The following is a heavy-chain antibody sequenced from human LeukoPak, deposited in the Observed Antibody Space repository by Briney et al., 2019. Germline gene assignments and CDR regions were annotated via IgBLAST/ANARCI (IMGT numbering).Heavy chain of an antibody. CDR2: ISGSGRTM. J-gene: IGHJ4*02. V-gene: IGHV3-48*03. CDR1: GFTFSSYE. D-gene: IGHD5-12*01. CDR3: ARGGLYGYDVFDY. Sequence: GGSLRLSCIASGFTFSSYEMNWVRQAPGKGLEWVSYISGSGRTMSYADSVKGRFTISRDNAKNSLYLQMNSLRVEDTAVYHCARGGLYGYDVFDYWGQGTLVTVSS.